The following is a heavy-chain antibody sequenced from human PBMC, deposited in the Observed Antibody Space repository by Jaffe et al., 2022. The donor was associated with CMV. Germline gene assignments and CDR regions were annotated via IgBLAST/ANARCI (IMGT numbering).Heavy chain of an antibody. Sequence: QVQLVQSGAEVKKPGASVKVSCKASGYTFTSYAMHWVRQAPGQRLEWMGWINAGNGNTKYSQKFQGRVTITRDTSASTAYMELSSLRSEDTAVYYCARASIAVAGSAFDIWGQGTMVTVSS. CDR3: ARASIAVAGSAFDI. D-gene: IGHD6-19*01. J-gene: IGHJ3*02. CDR1: GYTFTSYA. V-gene: IGHV1-3*01. CDR2: INAGNGNT.